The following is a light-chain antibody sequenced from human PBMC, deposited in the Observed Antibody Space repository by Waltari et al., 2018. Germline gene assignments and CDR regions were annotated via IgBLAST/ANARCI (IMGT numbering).Light chain of an antibody. Sequence: DIVMTQSPATRPVSPGERATLSCRASQRVSSNLAWYQQKPGQAPRLLIYGASTRATCIPARFSGSGSGTEFTLTISSMQSEDFAVYSCQQYNNWRTFGQGTKVEIK. CDR3: QQYNNWRT. V-gene: IGKV3-15*01. CDR2: GAS. J-gene: IGKJ1*01. CDR1: QRVSSN.